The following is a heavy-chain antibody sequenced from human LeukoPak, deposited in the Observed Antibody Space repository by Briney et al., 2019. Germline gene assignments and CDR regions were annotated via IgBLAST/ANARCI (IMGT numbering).Heavy chain of an antibody. CDR1: GFTFSSYA. CDR3: AKDKGWGYSAYDCYGMDV. J-gene: IGHJ6*02. V-gene: IGHV3-23*01. Sequence: GGSLRLSCAASGFTFSSYAMSWVRQAPGKGLEWVSAISGSGSSTYYADSVKGRFTISRDNSKNTLYLQMNSLRAEDTAVYYCAKDKGWGYSAYDCYGMDVWGQGTAVTVSS. D-gene: IGHD1-26*01. CDR2: ISGSGSST.